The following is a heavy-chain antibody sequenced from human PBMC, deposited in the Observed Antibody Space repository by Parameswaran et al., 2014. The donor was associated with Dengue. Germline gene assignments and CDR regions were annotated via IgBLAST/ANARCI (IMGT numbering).Heavy chain of an antibody. Sequence: WVRQAPGQGLEWMGWISAYNGNTNYAQKFQGRVTMTRNTSISTAYMELSSLRSEDTAVYYCARGGYDSSGYYYVNYYYYGMDVWGQGTTVTVSS. CDR3: ARGGYDSSGYYYVNYYYYGMDV. D-gene: IGHD3-22*01. V-gene: IGHV1-8*01. J-gene: IGHJ6*02. CDR2: ISAYNGNT.